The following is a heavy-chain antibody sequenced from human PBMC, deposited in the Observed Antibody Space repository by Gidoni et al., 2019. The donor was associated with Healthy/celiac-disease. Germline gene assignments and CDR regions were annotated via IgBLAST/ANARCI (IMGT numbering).Heavy chain of an antibody. V-gene: IGHV3-33*01. Sequence: QVQLVESGGGVVQPGRSLSLSCAASGFTFSSYGMHWVRQAPGKGLGWVAVIWYDGSNKYYADSVKGRFTISRDNSKNTLYLQMNSLRAEDTAVYYCARDLRLATIGFFDYWGQGTLVTVSS. D-gene: IGHD5-12*01. CDR3: ARDLRLATIGFFDY. J-gene: IGHJ4*02. CDR1: GFTFSSYG. CDR2: IWYDGSNK.